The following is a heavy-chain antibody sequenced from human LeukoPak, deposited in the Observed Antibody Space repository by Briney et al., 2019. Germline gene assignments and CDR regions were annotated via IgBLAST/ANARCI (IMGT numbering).Heavy chain of an antibody. CDR1: GFTFSSYA. CDR3: AKAPAKYISSSGVVRSFDY. CDR2: ISGSGGST. J-gene: IGHJ4*02. V-gene: IGHV3-23*01. D-gene: IGHD6-6*01. Sequence: GSLRLSCAASGFTFSSYAMSWVRQAPGKGLEWVSAISGSGGSTYYADSVKGRFTISRDNSKNTVYLQMNSLRVEDTAVYYCAKAPAKYISSSGVVRSFDYWGQGTLVTVSS.